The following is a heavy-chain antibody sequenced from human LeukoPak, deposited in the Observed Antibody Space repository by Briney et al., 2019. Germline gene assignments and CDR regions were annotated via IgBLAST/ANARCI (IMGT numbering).Heavy chain of an antibody. D-gene: IGHD6-6*01. CDR2: ISGSGGST. CDR1: GFTFSSYA. CDR3: AKRVKYSSSSGGYFDY. V-gene: IGHV3-23*01. J-gene: IGHJ4*02. Sequence: GGSLRLSCAASGFTFSSYAMSWVRQAPGKGLEWVSAISGSGGSTYYTDSVKGRFTISRDNSKTALYLQMNSLRAEDTAVYYCAKRVKYSSSSGGYFDYWGQGILVTVSS.